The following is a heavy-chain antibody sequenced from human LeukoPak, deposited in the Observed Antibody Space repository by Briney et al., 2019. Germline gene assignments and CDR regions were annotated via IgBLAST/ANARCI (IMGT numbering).Heavy chain of an antibody. D-gene: IGHD6-13*01. CDR2: INPNSGGT. CDR1: GYTFTGYY. V-gene: IGHV1-2*02. CDR3: ARSWLYYYYYYMDV. Sequence: RASVKVSCKASGYTFTGYYMHWVRQAPGQGLEWMGWINPNSGGTNYAQKFQGRVTMTRDTSISTAYMELSRLRSDDTAVYYCARSWLYYYYYYMDVWGKGTTVTISS. J-gene: IGHJ6*03.